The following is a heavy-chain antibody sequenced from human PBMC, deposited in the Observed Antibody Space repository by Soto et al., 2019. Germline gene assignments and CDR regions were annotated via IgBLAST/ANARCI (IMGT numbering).Heavy chain of an antibody. CDR2: ISGSGGST. Sequence: EVQLLESGGGLVQPGGSLRLSCAASGFTFSSYAMSWVRQAPGKGLEWVSAISGSGGSTYYADSVKGRFTISRNNSKNTLYLQMNSLRAEDTAVYYCAKDEGKGYYGWGSYYNGGEYWGQGTLVTVSS. CDR1: GFTFSSYA. J-gene: IGHJ4*02. D-gene: IGHD3-10*01. V-gene: IGHV3-23*01. CDR3: AKDEGKGYYGWGSYYNGGEY.